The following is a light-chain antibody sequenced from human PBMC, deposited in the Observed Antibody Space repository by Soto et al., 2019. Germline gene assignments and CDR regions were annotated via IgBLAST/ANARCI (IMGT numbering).Light chain of an antibody. J-gene: IGLJ2*01. CDR2: LNSDGSH. Sequence: QLVLTQSPSASASLGASVKLTCTLSSGHSSYAIAWHQQQPEKGPRYLMKLNSDGSHTQGDGIPDRFSGSSSGAERYLTISSLQSEDEADYYCQTWGTDIKGVFGGGTKLTVL. CDR1: SGHSSYA. V-gene: IGLV4-69*01. CDR3: QTWGTDIKGV.